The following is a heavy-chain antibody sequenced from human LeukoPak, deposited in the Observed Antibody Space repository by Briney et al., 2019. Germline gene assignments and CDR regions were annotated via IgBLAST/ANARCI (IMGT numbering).Heavy chain of an antibody. D-gene: IGHD1-26*01. V-gene: IGHV3-23*01. CDR2: ISGSGAST. CDR1: GFTFSSYA. Sequence: GGSLRLSCVASGFTFSSYALNWVRQTPGKGLEWVSTISGSGASTYYADAVRGRFTISRDNSRNTLQLQMNSLRAEDTAVYYCAREARAGAYFDYWGQGTLVTVSS. J-gene: IGHJ4*02. CDR3: AREARAGAYFDY.